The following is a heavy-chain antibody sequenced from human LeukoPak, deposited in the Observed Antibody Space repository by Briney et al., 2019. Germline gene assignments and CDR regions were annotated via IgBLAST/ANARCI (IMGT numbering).Heavy chain of an antibody. V-gene: IGHV3-23*01. J-gene: IGHJ4*02. CDR3: AKNSGSWWY. CDR2: ISGSGGNT. CDR1: GFTFSGYA. D-gene: IGHD1-26*01. Sequence: PGGSLRLSRAASGFTFSGYAMTWVRQAPGQGLEWVSTISGSGGNTYYADSVKGRFTVSRDNSKNTLYLQMNSLTADDTAVYYCAKNSGSWWYWGQGTLVSVSS.